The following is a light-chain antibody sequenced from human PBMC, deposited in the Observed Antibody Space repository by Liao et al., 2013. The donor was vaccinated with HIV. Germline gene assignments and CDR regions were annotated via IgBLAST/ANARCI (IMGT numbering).Light chain of an antibody. CDR1: KLGDKY. J-gene: IGLJ2*01. CDR2: EDS. Sequence: SYVLTQPPSVSVSPGQTASITCSGHKLGDKYACWYQQKPGQSPVLVIYEDSKRPSGIPERFSGSNSGNTATLAISGTQAMDEADYYCQAWDSSTVVFGGGTKLTVL. CDR3: QAWDSSTVV. V-gene: IGLV3-1*01.